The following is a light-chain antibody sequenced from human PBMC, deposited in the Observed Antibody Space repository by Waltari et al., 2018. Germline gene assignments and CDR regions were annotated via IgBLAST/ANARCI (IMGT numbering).Light chain of an antibody. Sequence: AIRVTQSPSSLSASTGDRVTITCRASQGISSYLAWYQQKPGKAPKLLIYAASTLQSGVPSRISGSGSWTDFTLTISCLQSDDFATYYCQQYYSYPRTFGQGTKVEIK. V-gene: IGKV1-8*01. CDR2: AAS. J-gene: IGKJ1*01. CDR1: QGISSY. CDR3: QQYYSYPRT.